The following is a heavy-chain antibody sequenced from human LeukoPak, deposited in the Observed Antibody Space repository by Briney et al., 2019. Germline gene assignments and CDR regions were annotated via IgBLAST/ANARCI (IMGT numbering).Heavy chain of an antibody. J-gene: IGHJ4*02. CDR1: GYTFTSYG. CDR2: IIPIFGTA. V-gene: IGHV1-69*13. CDR3: ARGDYGDFQKFDY. D-gene: IGHD4-17*01. Sequence: SVKVSCKASGYTFTSYGISWVRQAPGQGLEWMGGIIPIFGTANYAQKFQGRVTITADESTSTAYMELSSLRSEDTAVYYCARGDYGDFQKFDYWGQGTLVTVSS.